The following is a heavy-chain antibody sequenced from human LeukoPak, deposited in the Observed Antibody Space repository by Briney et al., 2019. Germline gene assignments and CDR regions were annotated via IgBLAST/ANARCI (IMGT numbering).Heavy chain of an antibody. CDR2: IYYSGST. CDR1: GGSISSSSYY. D-gene: IGHD6-6*01. CDR3: ARFEYSSSSSIDY. Sequence: KPSETLSLTCTVSGGSISSSSYYWGWIRQPPGKGLEWIGSIYYSGSTYYNPSLKSRVTISVDTSKNQFSLKLSSVTAADTAVYYCARFEYSSSSSIDYWGQGTLVTVSS. J-gene: IGHJ4*02. V-gene: IGHV4-39*01.